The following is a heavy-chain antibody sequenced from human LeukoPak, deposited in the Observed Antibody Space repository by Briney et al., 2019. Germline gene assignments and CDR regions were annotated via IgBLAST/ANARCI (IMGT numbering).Heavy chain of an antibody. CDR2: ISAYNGNT. J-gene: IGHJ4*02. CDR3: ARVPFRITMIVASTYFDY. D-gene: IGHD3-22*01. V-gene: IGHV1-18*01. CDR1: GYTFTSYG. Sequence: ASVKVSCKASGYTFTSYGISWVRQAPGQGLEWMGWISAYNGNTNYAQKLQGRVTMTTDTSTSTAYMELRSLRSDDTAVYYCARVPFRITMIVASTYFDYWGQGTLVTVSS.